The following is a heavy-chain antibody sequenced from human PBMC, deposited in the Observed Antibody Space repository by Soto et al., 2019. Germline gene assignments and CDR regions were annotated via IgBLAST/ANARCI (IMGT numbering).Heavy chain of an antibody. Sequence: AGPLRRSCAASGFTLIPYGMSWVREAPGKGLEWVSSINDSGDTYYGDSVKGRFTISRDNSKNTLYLQMNSLSAEDTAVYYCAKRVAYSSSSAYVDDWAQGTLVTVSS. D-gene: IGHD6-6*01. CDR2: INDSGDT. CDR3: AKRVAYSSSSAYVDD. J-gene: IGHJ4*02. CDR1: GFTLIPYG. V-gene: IGHV3-23*01.